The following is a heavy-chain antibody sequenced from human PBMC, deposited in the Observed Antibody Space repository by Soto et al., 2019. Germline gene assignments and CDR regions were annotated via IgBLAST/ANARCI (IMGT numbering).Heavy chain of an antibody. CDR3: ARVPSP. J-gene: IGHJ5*02. CDR1: GGSLSRCGYS. V-gene: IGHV4-30-2*01. Sequence: TSEALSLTCAVSGGSLSRCGYSWSWIRQPPGKGLEWIGYIYHSGSTYYNPSLKSRVTISVDRSKNQFSLKLSSVTAADTAVYYCARVPSPWGQGTLVTVSS. CDR2: IYHSGST.